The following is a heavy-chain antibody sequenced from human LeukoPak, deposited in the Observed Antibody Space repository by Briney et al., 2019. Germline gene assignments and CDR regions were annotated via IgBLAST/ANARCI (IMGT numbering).Heavy chain of an antibody. J-gene: IGHJ4*02. CDR3: AKGGSSNWSVYY. V-gene: IGHV3-30*02. Sequence: GGSLRLSCAASGFSFSGYGMHWVRQAPGKGLEWVTFIRYDGSNQYYADSVKGRFTISRDNSKNTLYLQMNSLRSEDTAVYYCAKGGSSNWSVYYWGQGTLVTVSS. D-gene: IGHD6-13*01. CDR2: IRYDGSNQ. CDR1: GFSFSGYG.